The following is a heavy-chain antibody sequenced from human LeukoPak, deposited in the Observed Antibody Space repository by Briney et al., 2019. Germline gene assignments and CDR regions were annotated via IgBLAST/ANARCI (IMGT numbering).Heavy chain of an antibody. Sequence: SETLSLTCTVSVCSISSGYYWGWIRQPPGKGLEWVGNIYHSGSTNYNPSLKSRVTISVDTSKNQFSLKLSSVTAADTAVYYCARSRLYYYGSGSYGWSPWGQGTLVTVSS. V-gene: IGHV4-38-2*02. CDR3: ARSRLYYYGSGSYGWSP. CDR2: IYHSGST. J-gene: IGHJ5*02. CDR1: VCSISSGYY. D-gene: IGHD3-10*01.